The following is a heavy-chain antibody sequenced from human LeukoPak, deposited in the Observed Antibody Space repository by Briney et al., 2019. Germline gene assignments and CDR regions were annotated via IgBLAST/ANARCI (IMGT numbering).Heavy chain of an antibody. V-gene: IGHV1-46*03. D-gene: IGHD7-27*01. Sequence: ASVKVSCKASGYTFTSYYMHWVRQAPGQGLEWMGIIYPSGGSTSYAQKFQGRVTMTRDTSTSTVYMELNSLRSEDTAVYYCARASLNTGGYFDYWGQGTLVTVSS. J-gene: IGHJ4*02. CDR3: ARASLNTGGYFDY. CDR1: GYTFTSYY. CDR2: IYPSGGST.